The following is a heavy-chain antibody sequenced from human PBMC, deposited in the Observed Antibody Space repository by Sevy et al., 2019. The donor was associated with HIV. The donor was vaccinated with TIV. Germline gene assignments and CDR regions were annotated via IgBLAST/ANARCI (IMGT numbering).Heavy chain of an antibody. V-gene: IGHV3-74*01. CDR2: INSDGSST. D-gene: IGHD3-3*01. Sequence: GGSLRLSCAASGFTFSSYWMHWVRQAPGKGLVWVSRINSDGSSTSYADSVKGRFIIPRDKAKNTLYLQMNSLRAENTAGYYCARSYDFWSGYYGPDYWGQGTLVTVSS. CDR1: GFTFSSYW. CDR3: ARSYDFWSGYYGPDY. J-gene: IGHJ4*02.